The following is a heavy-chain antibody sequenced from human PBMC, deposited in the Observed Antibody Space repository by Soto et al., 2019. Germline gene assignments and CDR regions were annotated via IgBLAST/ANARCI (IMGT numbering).Heavy chain of an antibody. CDR3: ARGRGYYDSSWVYYYGMDV. Sequence: TLSLTCTVSGGSISSYYWSWIRQPAGKGLEWIGRIYTSGSTNYNPSLKSRVTMSVDTSKNQFSLKLSSVTAADTAVYYCARGRGYYDSSWVYYYGMDVWGQGTTVTVSS. CDR1: GGSISSYY. CDR2: IYTSGST. V-gene: IGHV4-4*07. D-gene: IGHD3-22*01. J-gene: IGHJ6*02.